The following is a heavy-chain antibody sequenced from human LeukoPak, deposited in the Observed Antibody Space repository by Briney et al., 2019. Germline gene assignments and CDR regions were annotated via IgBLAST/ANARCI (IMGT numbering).Heavy chain of an antibody. J-gene: IGHJ5*02. CDR2: IYHGGST. CDR3: ARINYYGSGLDL. V-gene: IGHV4-30-2*06. Sequence: SETLSLTCTVSGASITTGAYYWTYIRQSPGKDLEWIGYIYHGGSTYYNPSLKSRVTISIDRPKNQFSLRLTSVTAADTAVYYCARINYYGSGLDLWGQGALVTVSS. D-gene: IGHD3-10*01. CDR1: GASITTGAYY.